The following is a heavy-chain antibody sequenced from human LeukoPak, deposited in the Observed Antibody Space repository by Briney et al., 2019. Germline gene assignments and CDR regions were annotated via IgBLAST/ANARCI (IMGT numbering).Heavy chain of an antibody. V-gene: IGHV3-23*01. J-gene: IGHJ4*02. CDR3: AQWGDYDILTGYYVSDY. D-gene: IGHD3-9*01. CDR2: ITGSDGTT. Sequence: PGTSLRLSCAASGFTFSNYAMSWVRQAPGKGLEWVSAITGSDGTTYYADSVEGRFTISRDNSKNTLYLQMNSLRVEDTAVYYCAQWGDYDILTGYYVSDYWGQGTLVTVSS. CDR1: GFTFSNYA.